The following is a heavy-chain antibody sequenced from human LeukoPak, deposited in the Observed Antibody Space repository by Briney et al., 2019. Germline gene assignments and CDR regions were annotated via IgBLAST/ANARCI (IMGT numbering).Heavy chain of an antibody. Sequence: GGSLRLSCAASGFTFSSYAMSWVRQAPGKGLEWVSAISGSGGSTYYADSVKGRFTISRDNSKNTLYLQMNSLRAEDTAVYYCARGYSYGKVGMDVWGQGTTVTVSS. CDR2: ISGSGGST. D-gene: IGHD5-18*01. V-gene: IGHV3-23*01. CDR3: ARGYSYGKVGMDV. CDR1: GFTFSSYA. J-gene: IGHJ6*02.